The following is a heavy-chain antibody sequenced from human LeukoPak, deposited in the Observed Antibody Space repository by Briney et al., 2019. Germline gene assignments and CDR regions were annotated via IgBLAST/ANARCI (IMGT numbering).Heavy chain of an antibody. CDR1: DSTFSAYY. V-gene: IGHV3-11*03. Sequence: PGRSRRSPCPPPDSTFSAYYITWFAKPPGKGLGWVSYISSTGSYTGYVESVKGRFTISRDTAKNSLYLEMNSLRVEDTAVYYCATNPLGYCSYGSCGGNYWGPGTLVTVYS. CDR3: ATNPLGYCSYGSCGGNY. J-gene: IGHJ4*01. D-gene: IGHD2-15*01. CDR2: ISSTGSYT.